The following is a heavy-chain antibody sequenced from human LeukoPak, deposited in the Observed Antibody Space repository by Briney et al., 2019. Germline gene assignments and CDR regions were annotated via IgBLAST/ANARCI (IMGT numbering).Heavy chain of an antibody. D-gene: IGHD3-3*01. V-gene: IGHV1-2*02. Sequence: ASVKVSCKASGYTFSDYFMHWVRQAPGQGLEWMGWINPKSGGTHYAQNFQGRVTMTRDTSVSTAYMELGRLRSDDTAVYYCARNAYDFWSGLSYYFDYWGQGTLVTVSS. J-gene: IGHJ4*02. CDR2: INPKSGGT. CDR1: GYTFSDYF. CDR3: ARNAYDFWSGLSYYFDY.